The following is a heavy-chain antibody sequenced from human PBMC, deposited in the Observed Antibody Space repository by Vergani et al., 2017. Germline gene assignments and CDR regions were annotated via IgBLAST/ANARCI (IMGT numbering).Heavy chain of an antibody. Sequence: EVQLLESGGGSAQPGESLRLSCVASGFTFTAHGLNWVRQAPGKGLEWVAGISGQNFRTHYADSVKGRFTISRDDSKNTVYLQINSLRAEDTAFYCCADLYGDDGFSPFWGQGTLVTVSS. CDR1: GFTFTAHG. CDR2: ISGQNFRT. V-gene: IGHV3-23*01. CDR3: ADLYGDDGFSPF. D-gene: IGHD2-21*01. J-gene: IGHJ4*02.